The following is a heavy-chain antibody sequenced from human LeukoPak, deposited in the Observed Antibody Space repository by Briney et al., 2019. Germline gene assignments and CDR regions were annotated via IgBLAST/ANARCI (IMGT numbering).Heavy chain of an antibody. J-gene: IGHJ4*02. CDR1: GASISSSPYY. CDR2: IYYSGST. CDR3: ARHAIFMYYFDY. D-gene: IGHD3-9*01. V-gene: IGHV4-39*01. Sequence: SETLSLTCTVSGASISSSPYYWAWIRQPPGKGLEWIGIIYYSGSTFYNPSLKSRVTISVDTSMHHFSLTLPSVTAADTAMYYCARHAIFMYYFDYWGQGALVTVSS.